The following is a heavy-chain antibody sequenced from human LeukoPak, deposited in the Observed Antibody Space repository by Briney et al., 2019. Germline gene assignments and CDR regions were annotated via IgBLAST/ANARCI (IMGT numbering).Heavy chain of an antibody. Sequence: GGSLRLSCAASGFTLSNYWVHWVRQAPGKGLVWVSRINRDGSTTNYADSVKGRFTVSRDNAKNTLNLQMNSLRAEDTAVYYCARDKKSGESSEIDYWGQGTLVTVSS. CDR2: INRDGSTT. V-gene: IGHV3-74*01. CDR1: GFTLSNYW. J-gene: IGHJ4*02. CDR3: ARDKKSGESSEIDY. D-gene: IGHD3-10*01.